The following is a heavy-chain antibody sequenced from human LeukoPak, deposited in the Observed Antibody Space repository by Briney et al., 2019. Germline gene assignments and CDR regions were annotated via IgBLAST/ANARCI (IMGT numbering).Heavy chain of an antibody. Sequence: ASVKVSCKASGYTFTSYDINWVRQATGQGLEWMGWMNPNSGNTGYAQKFQGRVTMTRNTSISTAYIELSSLRSEDTAVYYCARGLYIAARGEDWFGPWGQGTLVTVSS. CDR1: GYTFTSYD. J-gene: IGHJ5*02. CDR2: MNPNSGNT. CDR3: ARGLYIAARGEDWFGP. D-gene: IGHD6-6*01. V-gene: IGHV1-8*01.